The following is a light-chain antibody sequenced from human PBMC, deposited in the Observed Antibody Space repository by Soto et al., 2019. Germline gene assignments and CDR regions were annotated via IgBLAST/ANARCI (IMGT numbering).Light chain of an antibody. CDR3: LAWDDSLNGNL. J-gene: IGLJ1*01. CDR2: EVS. V-gene: IGLV2-14*01. Sequence: QSALTQPASVSGSPGQSITISCTGTSSDVDGYHYVSWYQHHPGKAPKLIIYEVSSRPAGVSNRFSGSKSGSTASLTISGLQAEDEADYYCLAWDDSLNGNLFGTGTKVTVL. CDR1: SSDVDGYHY.